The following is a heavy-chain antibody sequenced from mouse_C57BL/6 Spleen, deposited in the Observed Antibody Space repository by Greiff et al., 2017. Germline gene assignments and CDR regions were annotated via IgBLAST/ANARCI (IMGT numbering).Heavy chain of an antibody. CDR2: IDPEDGDT. V-gene: IGHV14-1*01. Sequence: VQLQQSGAELVRPGASVKLSCKASGFNFTDYYMHWVKQRPEQGLEWIGRIDPEDGDTDYDPKFQGKATLTADTSSNTAYLQLSSLTSEDTAVYYCTHHYGGAMDYWGQGTSVTVSS. D-gene: IGHD1-2*01. CDR1: GFNFTDYY. J-gene: IGHJ4*01. CDR3: THHYGGAMDY.